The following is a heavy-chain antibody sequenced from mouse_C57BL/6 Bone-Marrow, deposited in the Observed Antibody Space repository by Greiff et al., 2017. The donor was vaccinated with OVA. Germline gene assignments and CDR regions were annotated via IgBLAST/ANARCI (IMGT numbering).Heavy chain of an antibody. J-gene: IGHJ4*01. CDR2: ISSGSSTI. D-gene: IGHD3-3*01. CDR1: GFTFSDYG. Sequence: EVQLVESGGGLVKPGGSLKLSCAASGFTFSDYGMHWVRQAPEKGLEWVAYISSGSSTIYYADTVKGRFTISRDNAKNTLFLQMTSLRSEDTAMYYCARGGTAYAMDYWGQGTSVTVSS. V-gene: IGHV5-17*01. CDR3: ARGGTAYAMDY.